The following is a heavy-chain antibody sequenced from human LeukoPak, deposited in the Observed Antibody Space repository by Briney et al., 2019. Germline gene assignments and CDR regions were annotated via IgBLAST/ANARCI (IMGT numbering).Heavy chain of an antibody. CDR3: ARYLAAYYDILTGYPPPGAFDI. CDR1: GYSFTSYW. Sequence: GESLKISCKGSGYSFTSYWIGWVRQMPGKGLEWMGIIYPGDSDTRYSPSFQGQVTISADKSISTAYLQWSSLMASDTAMYYCARYLAAYYDILTGYPPPGAFDIWGQGTMVTVSS. V-gene: IGHV5-51*01. CDR2: IYPGDSDT. D-gene: IGHD3-9*01. J-gene: IGHJ3*02.